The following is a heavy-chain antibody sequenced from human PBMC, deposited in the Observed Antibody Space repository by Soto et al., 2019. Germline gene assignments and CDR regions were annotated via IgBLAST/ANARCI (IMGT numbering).Heavy chain of an antibody. Sequence: GGSLQISGNGSGYSFTTYWITWVRQVPGKGLEWMGRIDPSDSYANYSPSFQGHVTMSADKSISTAYLQWSSLKASDTAMYYCGRVRVDKADGWFDPWGQGALVTVYS. V-gene: IGHV5-10-1*01. D-gene: IGHD5-12*01. CDR2: IDPSDSYA. J-gene: IGHJ5*02. CDR1: GYSFTTYW. CDR3: GRVRVDKADGWFDP.